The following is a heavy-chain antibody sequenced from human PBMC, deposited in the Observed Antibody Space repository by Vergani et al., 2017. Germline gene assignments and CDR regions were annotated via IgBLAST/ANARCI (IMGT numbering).Heavy chain of an antibody. D-gene: IGHD5-18*01. Sequence: EVRLVQSGGGLVQPGRSLRLSCTGSGFTFGDYSVTWLRQAPGKGLEWLGYIRNKAYGGTTEYAASVKGRFTISRDDSKRLAYLQLSGLKTEDTAVYFCSRGRGYSFGYSDYWGQGTLVTVSS. CDR2: IRNKAYGGTT. CDR3: SRGRGYSFGYSDY. J-gene: IGHJ4*02. CDR1: GFTFGDYS. V-gene: IGHV3-49*03.